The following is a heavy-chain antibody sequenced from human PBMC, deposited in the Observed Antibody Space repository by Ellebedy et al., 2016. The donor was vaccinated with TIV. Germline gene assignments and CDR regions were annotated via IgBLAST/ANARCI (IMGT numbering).Heavy chain of an antibody. CDR1: GGTFSSYA. CDR2: IIPIFGTA. CDR3: ASQVMITFGGVIVNWGIDY. D-gene: IGHD3-16*02. Sequence: AASVKVSCKASGGTFSSYAISWVRQAPGQGLEWMGGIIPIFGTANYAQKFQGRVTITADESTSTAYMKLSSLRSEATAVYYCASQVMITFGGVIVNWGIDYWGQGTLVTVSS. J-gene: IGHJ4*02. V-gene: IGHV1-69*13.